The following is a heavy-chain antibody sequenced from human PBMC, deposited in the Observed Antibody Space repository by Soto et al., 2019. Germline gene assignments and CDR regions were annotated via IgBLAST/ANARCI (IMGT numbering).Heavy chain of an antibody. CDR2: ISPYNDKT. V-gene: IGHV1-18*04. CDR3: ARGHYDSGGYYVGHFDY. J-gene: IGHJ4*02. CDR1: GYTFTSYD. D-gene: IGHD3-22*01. Sequence: ASVKVSCKASGYTFTSYDISWVRQAPGQGLEWMGWISPYNDKTKYAQMFQGRVTMTTDTSTSTAYMELRSLRSDDTAVYYWARGHYDSGGYYVGHFDYWGRGTLVTVSS.